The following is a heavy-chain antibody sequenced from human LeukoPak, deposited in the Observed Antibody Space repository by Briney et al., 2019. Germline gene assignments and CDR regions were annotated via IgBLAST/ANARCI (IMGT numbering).Heavy chain of an antibody. CDR3: ARLGGRDGYNYLDY. Sequence: ASVKVSCKASGGTFSSYAISWVRQAPGQGLEWMGRIIPILGIANYAQKFQGRVTITADKSTSTAYMELSSLRSEDTAVYYCARLGGRDGYNYLDYWGQGTLVTVSS. CDR2: IIPILGIA. D-gene: IGHD5-24*01. CDR1: GGTFSSYA. V-gene: IGHV1-69*04. J-gene: IGHJ4*02.